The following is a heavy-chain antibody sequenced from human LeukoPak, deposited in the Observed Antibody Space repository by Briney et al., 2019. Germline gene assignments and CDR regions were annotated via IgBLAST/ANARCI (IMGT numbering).Heavy chain of an antibody. CDR2: ISGSGGST. CDR3: AKGAAAAGERLYYYYGMDV. V-gene: IGHV3-23*01. Sequence: PGGSLRLSCAASGFTFSSYAMSWVRQAPGKGLEWVSAISGSGGSTYYADSVKGRFTISRDNSKNTLYLQMDSLRAEDTAVYYWAKGAAAAGERLYYYYGMDVWGKGTTVTVSS. D-gene: IGHD6-13*01. CDR1: GFTFSSYA. J-gene: IGHJ6*04.